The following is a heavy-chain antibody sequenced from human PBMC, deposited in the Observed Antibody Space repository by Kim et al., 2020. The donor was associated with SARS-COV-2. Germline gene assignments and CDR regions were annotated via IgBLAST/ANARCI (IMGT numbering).Heavy chain of an antibody. CDR1: GYTFTGYY. Sequence: ASVKVSCKASGYTFTGYYMHWVRQAPGQGLEWMGRINPNSGGTNYAQKFQGRVTMTRDTSISTAYMELSRLRSDDTAVYYCARADDSSWYFDYWGQGTLVTVSS. CDR2: INPNSGGT. V-gene: IGHV1-2*06. J-gene: IGHJ4*02. D-gene: IGHD6-13*01. CDR3: ARADDSSWYFDY.